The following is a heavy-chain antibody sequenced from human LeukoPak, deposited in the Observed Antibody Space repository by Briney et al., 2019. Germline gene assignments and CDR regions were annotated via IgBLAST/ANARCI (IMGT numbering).Heavy chain of an antibody. CDR1: QFTFNSYG. Sequence: GGSLRLSCAASQFTFNSYGMSWVRQAPGKGLEWVSGISGSGVTTYYADSVKGRFTISRDNSKNTLYLQMTSLRVEDTAVYYCARDGADDSSGFALFDYWGQGTLVTVSS. CDR2: ISGSGVTT. CDR3: ARDGADDSSGFALFDY. J-gene: IGHJ4*02. V-gene: IGHV3-23*01. D-gene: IGHD3-22*01.